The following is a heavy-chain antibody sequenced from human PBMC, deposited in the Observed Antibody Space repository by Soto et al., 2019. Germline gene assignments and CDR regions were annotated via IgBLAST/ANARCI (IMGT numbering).Heavy chain of an antibody. CDR1: GYSFTSYW. CDR2: IYPGDSDT. D-gene: IGHD6-13*01. CDR3: ARLEIIAAAGTSAFDI. J-gene: IGHJ3*02. V-gene: IGHV5-51*01. Sequence: GESLKISCKGSGYSFTSYWIGWVRQMPGKGLEWMGIIYPGDSDTRYSPSFQGQVTISADKSISTAYLQWSSLKASDTAMYYCARLEIIAAAGTSAFDIWGQGTMVTVSS.